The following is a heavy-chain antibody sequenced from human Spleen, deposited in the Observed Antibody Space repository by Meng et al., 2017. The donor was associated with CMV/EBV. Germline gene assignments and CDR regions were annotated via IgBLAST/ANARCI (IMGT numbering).Heavy chain of an antibody. CDR1: GYTFTSHG. J-gene: IGHJ4*02. CDR2: ISPSIGST. V-gene: IGHV1-18*04. CDR3: ARGTGIFDY. Sequence: VSGGAYGYTFTSHGITWVRRAPGQGLEWMGWISPSIGSTNYAQRLEGRVTMTTDRSTTTAYLELKSLRYDDTAVYFCARGTGIFDYWGQGTLVTVSS. D-gene: IGHD7-27*01.